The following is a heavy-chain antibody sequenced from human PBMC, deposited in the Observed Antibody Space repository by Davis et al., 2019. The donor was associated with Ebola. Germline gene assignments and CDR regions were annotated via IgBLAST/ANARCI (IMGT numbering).Heavy chain of an antibody. CDR3: AKDYRELGDSSGYYDY. D-gene: IGHD3-22*01. CDR1: GGSFSGYY. V-gene: IGHV3-21*01. J-gene: IGHJ4*02. Sequence: ETLSLTCAVYGGSFSGYYWSWVRQAPGKGLEWVSSISSRNSYIHYADSVKGRFTISRDNAKNSLYLQMNSLRAEDTAVYYCAKDYRELGDSSGYYDYWGQGTLVTVSS. CDR2: ISSRNSYI.